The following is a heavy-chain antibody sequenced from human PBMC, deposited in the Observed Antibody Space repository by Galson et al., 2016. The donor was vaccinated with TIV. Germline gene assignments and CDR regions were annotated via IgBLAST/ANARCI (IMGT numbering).Heavy chain of an antibody. V-gene: IGHV3-53*01. J-gene: IGHJ3*01. CDR3: ARDNNWNYANDAFDL. CDR2: IYSGGNP. CDR1: GFTVSRNY. Sequence: SLRLSCAASGFTVSRNYMSWVRQAPGKGLEWISIIYSGGNPYYADSVEGRFTISRDTSKNTVYLQTNSLRAEDTAVYYCARDNNWNYANDAFDLWGQGTMVTVSS. D-gene: IGHD1-7*01.